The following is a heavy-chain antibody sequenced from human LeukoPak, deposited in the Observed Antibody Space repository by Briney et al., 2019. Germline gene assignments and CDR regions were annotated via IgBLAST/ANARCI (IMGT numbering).Heavy chain of an antibody. V-gene: IGHV4-38-2*02. CDR2: IYHSGST. CDR1: GYSISSGYY. CDR3: ARAPPLGYYYMDV. Sequence: SETLSLTRTVSGYSISSGYYWGWIRQPPGKGLEWIESIYHSGSTYYNPSLKSRVTISVDTSKNQFSLKLSSVTAADTAVYYCARAPPLGYYYMDVWGKGTTVTVSS. J-gene: IGHJ6*03.